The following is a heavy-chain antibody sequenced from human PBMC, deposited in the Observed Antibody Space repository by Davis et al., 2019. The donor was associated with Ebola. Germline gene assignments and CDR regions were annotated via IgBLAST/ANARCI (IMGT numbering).Heavy chain of an antibody. CDR2: ISGSGGST. V-gene: IGHV3-23*01. CDR3: AKSPLSTGWLYFDY. J-gene: IGHJ4*02. Sequence: GESLKISCVASGFRFSSYVMGWVRQAPGKGLEWVSAISGSGGSTYYADSVKGRFTISRDNSKNTLYLQMNSLRAEDTAVYYCAKSPLSTGWLYFDYWGQGTLVTVSS. D-gene: IGHD6-19*01. CDR1: GFRFSSYV.